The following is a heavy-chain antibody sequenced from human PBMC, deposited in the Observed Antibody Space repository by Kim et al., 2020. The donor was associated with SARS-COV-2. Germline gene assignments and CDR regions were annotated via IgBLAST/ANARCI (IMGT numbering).Heavy chain of an antibody. D-gene: IGHD3-16*01. CDR1: GFTFSNYI. J-gene: IGHJ5*02. Sequence: GGSLRLSCAASGFTFSNYIMDWVRQAPGKGLEWVSSITSRSTYIYYADSVKGRFTISRDNAKNSLYLQMNSLRAEDSGVYYCARWGGVEFIASNNWFDPWGPGTLVTVSS. V-gene: IGHV3-21*01. CDR2: ITSRSTYI. CDR3: ARWGGVEFIASNNWFDP.